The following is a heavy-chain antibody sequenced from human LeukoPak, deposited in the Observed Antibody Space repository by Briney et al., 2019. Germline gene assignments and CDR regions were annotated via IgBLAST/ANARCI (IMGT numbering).Heavy chain of an antibody. CDR3: ARVITAAGPDQVFYYYYYMDV. D-gene: IGHD6-13*01. J-gene: IGHJ6*03. CDR2: IYYSGST. V-gene: IGHV4-59*01. Sequence: SETLSLTCTVSGGSISSYYWSWIRQPPGKGLEWIGYIYYSGSTNYNPSLKSRVTISVDTSKNQFSLKLSSVTAADTAVYYCARVITAAGPDQVFYYYYYMDVWGKGTTVTISS. CDR1: GGSISSYY.